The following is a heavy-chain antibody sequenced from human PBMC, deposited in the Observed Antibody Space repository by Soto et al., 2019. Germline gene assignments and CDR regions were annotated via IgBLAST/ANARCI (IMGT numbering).Heavy chain of an antibody. CDR1: GFLFSRYA. D-gene: IGHD3-10*01. J-gene: IGHJ6*02. CDR3: VKDLSALVRGVIPTGMDV. V-gene: IGHV3-23*01. Sequence: EVQLLESGGGLVQPGGSLRLSCEASGFLFSRYAMSWVRQAPGKGLEWVSVISDIGTTYYADFLKCRFTVSRDNSKNKLYLQMNSLRADDTAIYYCVKDLSALVRGVIPTGMDVWGQGTTVTVSS. CDR2: ISDIGTT.